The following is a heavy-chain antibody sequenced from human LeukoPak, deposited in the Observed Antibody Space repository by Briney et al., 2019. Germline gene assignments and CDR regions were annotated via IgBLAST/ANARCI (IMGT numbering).Heavy chain of an antibody. CDR3: ARRTYYYYMDV. V-gene: IGHV3-48*04. Sequence: GGSLRLSCAASGFTFSSYAMSWVRQAPGKGLEWVSYISSSGSTIYYADSVKGRFTISRDNAKNSLYLQMNSLRAEDTAVYYCARRTYYYYMDVWGKGTTVTISS. D-gene: IGHD2-8*01. CDR2: ISSSGSTI. J-gene: IGHJ6*03. CDR1: GFTFSSYA.